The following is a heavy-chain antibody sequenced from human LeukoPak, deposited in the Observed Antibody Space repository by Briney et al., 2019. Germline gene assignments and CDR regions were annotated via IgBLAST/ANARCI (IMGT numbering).Heavy chain of an antibody. CDR1: GLSLDTYA. CDR2: LSLDTDRI. Sequence: GGSLRLSCAVPGLSLDTYAIHWVRQAPGKGLEWVSGLSLDTDRIGYGDSVKGRFTVSRDHTKNSVYLQMNSLTPEDSALYFCTKDVAPGGADVWGQGTTVTVSS. D-gene: IGHD1-26*01. V-gene: IGHV3-9*01. J-gene: IGHJ6*02. CDR3: TKDVAPGGADV.